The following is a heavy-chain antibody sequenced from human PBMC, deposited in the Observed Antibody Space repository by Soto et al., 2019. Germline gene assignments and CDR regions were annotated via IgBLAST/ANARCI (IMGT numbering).Heavy chain of an antibody. Sequence: PSETLSLTCTVSGGSISSSSYYWGWIRQPPGKGLEWIGSIYYSGSTYYNPSLKSRVTISVDTSKNQFSLKLSSVTAADTAVYYCARAQAPIVVVGRWGQEALVTVSS. J-gene: IGHJ4*02. D-gene: IGHD2-15*01. CDR3: ARAQAPIVVVGR. CDR1: GGSISSSSYY. CDR2: IYYSGST. V-gene: IGHV4-39*01.